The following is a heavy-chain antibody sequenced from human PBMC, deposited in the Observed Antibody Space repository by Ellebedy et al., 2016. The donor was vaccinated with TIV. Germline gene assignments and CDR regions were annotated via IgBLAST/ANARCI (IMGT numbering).Heavy chain of an antibody. CDR1: GFSFSSYS. D-gene: IGHD3-22*01. Sequence: GESLKISCAASGFSFSSYSMTWVRQALGKGLEWVSSITSSSSYRYYADSVKGRFTISRDNAKSSLYLQMNSQRAEDTAVYYCAKTDSRGYYPDYWGQGTLVTVSS. J-gene: IGHJ4*02. V-gene: IGHV3-21*01. CDR3: AKTDSRGYYPDY. CDR2: ITSSSSYR.